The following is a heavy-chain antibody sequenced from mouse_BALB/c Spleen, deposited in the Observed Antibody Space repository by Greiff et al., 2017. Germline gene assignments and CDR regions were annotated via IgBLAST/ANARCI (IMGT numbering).Heavy chain of an antibody. CDR1: GFTFTDYY. CDR3: ARVRRTAYYFDY. CDR2: IRNKANGYTT. D-gene: IGHD2-14*01. Sequence: EVKLQESGGGLVQPGGSLRLSCATSGFTFTDYYMSWVRQPPGKALEWLGFIRNKANGYTTEYSASVKGRFTISRDNSQSILYLQMNTLRAEDSATYYCARVRRTAYYFDYWGQGTTLTVSS. V-gene: IGHV7-3*02. J-gene: IGHJ2*01.